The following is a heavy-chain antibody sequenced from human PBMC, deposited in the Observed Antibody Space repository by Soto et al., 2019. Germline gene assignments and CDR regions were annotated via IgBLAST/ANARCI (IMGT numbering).Heavy chain of an antibody. D-gene: IGHD5-18*01. V-gene: IGHV4-31*03. J-gene: IGHJ5*02. CDR2: IYYSGST. CDR1: GGSISSGGYY. Sequence: QVQLQESGPGLVKPSQTLSLTCTVSGGSISSGGYYWSWIRQHPGKGLEWIGYIYYSGSTYYNPSLRSRVTISVDTSKNQFSLKLSSVTAADTAVYYCARDSRGYSYGYDHWGQGTLVTVSS. CDR3: ARDSRGYSYGYDH.